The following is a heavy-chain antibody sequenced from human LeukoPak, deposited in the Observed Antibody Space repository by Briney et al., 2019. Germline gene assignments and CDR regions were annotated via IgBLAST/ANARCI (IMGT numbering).Heavy chain of an antibody. CDR3: AREGISRMVFDY. D-gene: IGHD2-15*01. CDR2: ISSSSSYI. Sequence: PGGSLRLSCAASGFTFSSYSMNWVRHAPGKGLEWVSSISSSSSYIYYADSVKGRFTISRDNAKNSLYLQMNSLRAEDTAVYYCAREGISRMVFDYWGQGTLVTVSS. CDR1: GFTFSSYS. V-gene: IGHV3-21*01. J-gene: IGHJ4*02.